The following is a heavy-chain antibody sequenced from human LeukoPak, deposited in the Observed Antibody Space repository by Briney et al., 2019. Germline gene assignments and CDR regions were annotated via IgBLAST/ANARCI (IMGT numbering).Heavy chain of an antibody. D-gene: IGHD6-25*01. CDR2: IIPLFGTA. J-gene: IGHJ4*02. CDR3: AKRKGAAPHFDY. V-gene: IGHV1-69*13. Sequence: ASVKVSCKASGGTFNNYAISWVRQAPGQGLEWMGGIIPLFGTANYAQKFLGRVIITADESTSTTHMYLSSLKSEDTAVYYCAKRKGAAPHFDYWGQGTLVTVSS. CDR1: GGTFNNYA.